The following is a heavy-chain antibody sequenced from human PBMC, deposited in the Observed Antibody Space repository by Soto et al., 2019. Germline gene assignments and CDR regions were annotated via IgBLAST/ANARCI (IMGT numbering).Heavy chain of an antibody. CDR3: AKVSSPETPWGMSGYFSFHYYYYMDV. Sequence: GASVKLTCKASGYTFTSNYMHWVRQAPGQGLEWMGIINPSGGSTSYAQKFQGRVTMTRDTSTSTVYMELSSLRSEDTAVYYCAKVSSPETPWGMSGYFSFHYYYYMDVWGKGTTVTVSS. CDR1: GYTFTSNY. CDR2: INPSGGST. D-gene: IGHD3-3*01. V-gene: IGHV1-46*01. J-gene: IGHJ6*03.